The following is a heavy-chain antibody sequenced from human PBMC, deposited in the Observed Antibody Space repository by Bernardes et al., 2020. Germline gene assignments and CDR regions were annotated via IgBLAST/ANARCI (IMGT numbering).Heavy chain of an antibody. D-gene: IGHD3-10*01. CDR2: INHSGST. Sequence: SETLSLTCAVYGGSFSGYYWSWIRQPPGKGLEWIGEINHSGSTNYNPSLKSRVTISVDTSKNQFSLKLSSVTAADTAVYYCARGRHYGSGLPVGYWGQGTLVTVSS. J-gene: IGHJ4*02. CDR1: GGSFSGYY. V-gene: IGHV4-34*01. CDR3: ARGRHYGSGLPVGY.